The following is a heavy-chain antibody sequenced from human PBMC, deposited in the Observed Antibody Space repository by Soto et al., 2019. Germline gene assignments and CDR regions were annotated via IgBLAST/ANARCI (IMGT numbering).Heavy chain of an antibody. V-gene: IGHV4-59*01. CDR2: IHSSGST. CDR3: ARYCSGGGCSSKSLDY. J-gene: IGHJ4*02. CDR1: GGSISGSF. Sequence: SETLSLTCTVSGGSISGSFWTWVRQPPGRGLEWIGYIHSSGSTSYNPSLKSRVTISVDTSKNQFSLKLSSVTAADTAIYYCARYCSGGGCSSKSLDYWGQGAMVTVSS. D-gene: IGHD2-15*01.